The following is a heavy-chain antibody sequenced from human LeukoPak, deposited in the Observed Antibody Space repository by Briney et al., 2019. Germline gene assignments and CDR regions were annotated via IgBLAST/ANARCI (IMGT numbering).Heavy chain of an antibody. CDR1: GFTFSDYY. CDR3: ARDFSYKPHWFDP. D-gene: IGHD5-24*01. CDR2: ISSSGSTI. Sequence: GGSLRLSCAASGFTFSDYYMSWIRQAPGKGLEWVSYISSSGSTIYYADSVKGRFTISRDNAKNSLYLQMNSLRAEDTAVYYCARDFSYKPHWFDPWGQGTLVTVSS. J-gene: IGHJ5*02. V-gene: IGHV3-11*01.